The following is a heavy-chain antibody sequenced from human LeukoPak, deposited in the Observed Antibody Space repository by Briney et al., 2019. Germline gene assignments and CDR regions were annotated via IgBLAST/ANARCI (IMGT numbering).Heavy chain of an antibody. Sequence: GGSLRLSCAASGFPFSSYAMSWVRQTPGKGLEWVSVISGSGGSTYYADSVKGRFTISRDNSKNTLYLQMNSLRAEDTAVYYCAKDRGYSSSWYFDYWGQGTLVTVSS. J-gene: IGHJ4*02. V-gene: IGHV3-23*01. D-gene: IGHD6-13*01. CDR3: AKDRGYSSSWYFDY. CDR1: GFPFSSYA. CDR2: ISGSGGST.